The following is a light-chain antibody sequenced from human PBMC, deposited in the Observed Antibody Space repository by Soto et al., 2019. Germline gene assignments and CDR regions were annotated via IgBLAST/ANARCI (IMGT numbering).Light chain of an antibody. CDR3: GTWDSSLSDVV. Sequence: QLVLTQPPSVSAAPGQKVTISCSGSSSNIGNNYVSWYQQLPGTAPKLLIYESNKRPSGIPDRFSGSKSGTSATLGITGLQTGDEADYYCGTWDSSLSDVVFGGGTKLTVL. J-gene: IGLJ2*01. CDR2: ESN. CDR1: SSNIGNNY. V-gene: IGLV1-51*02.